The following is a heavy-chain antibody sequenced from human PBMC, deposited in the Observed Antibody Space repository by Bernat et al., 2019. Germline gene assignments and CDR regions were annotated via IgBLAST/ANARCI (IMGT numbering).Heavy chain of an antibody. CDR3: ERIGTGRPFDP. CDR2: ISYDGSNK. CDR1: GFTFSSYA. J-gene: IGHJ5*02. D-gene: IGHD6-13*01. V-gene: IGHV3-30-3*01. Sequence: QVQLVESGGGVVQPGRSLRLSCAASGFTFSSYAMHWVRQAPGKGLEWVAVISYDGSNKYYADSVKGRFTISRDNSKNTLYLQMNSLRAEDTAVYYCERIGTGRPFDPWAREPWSPSPQ.